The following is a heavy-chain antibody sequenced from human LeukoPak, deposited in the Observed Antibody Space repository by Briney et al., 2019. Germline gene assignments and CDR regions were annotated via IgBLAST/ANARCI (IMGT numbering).Heavy chain of an antibody. Sequence: ASVKVSFEASGYTFTSYFMHWVRQGPGQGGEWVGIINPSGGSTSYAQKFQGRVTMTRDTSISTAYMELSRLRSDDTAVYYCATAYYYDSSGYPYYFDYWGQGTLVTVSS. V-gene: IGHV1-46*01. CDR3: ATAYYYDSSGYPYYFDY. CDR2: INPSGGST. D-gene: IGHD3-22*01. J-gene: IGHJ4*02. CDR1: GYTFTSYF.